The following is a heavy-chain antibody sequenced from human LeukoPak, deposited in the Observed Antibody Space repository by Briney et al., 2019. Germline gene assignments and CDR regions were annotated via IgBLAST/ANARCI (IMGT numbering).Heavy chain of an antibody. J-gene: IGHJ4*02. V-gene: IGHV3-23*01. D-gene: IGHD2-21*01. CDR3: ARVIAGSWLVDY. Sequence: GGSLRLSCAASGFTFSNYAMTWVRQAPGKGLEWVSEISGSGGSTYYADSVKGRFTISRDNSKNTLYLQMNSLRAEDTAVYYCARVIAGSWLVDYWGQGTLVTVSS. CDR2: ISGSGGST. CDR1: GFTFSNYA.